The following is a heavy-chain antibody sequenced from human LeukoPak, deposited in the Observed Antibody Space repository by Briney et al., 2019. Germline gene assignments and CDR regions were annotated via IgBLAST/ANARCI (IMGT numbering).Heavy chain of an antibody. D-gene: IGHD3-10*02. V-gene: IGHV1-24*01. CDR1: GYTLTELS. J-gene: IGHJ4*02. CDR2: FDPEDGET. Sequence: ASVKVSCKVSGYTLTELSMHWVRQAPGKGLEWMGGFDPEDGETIYAQQFQGRVTMTEDTSTDTAYMELSSLRSEDTAVYYCATDSRFGELFGYWGQGTLVTVSS. CDR3: ATDSRFGELFGY.